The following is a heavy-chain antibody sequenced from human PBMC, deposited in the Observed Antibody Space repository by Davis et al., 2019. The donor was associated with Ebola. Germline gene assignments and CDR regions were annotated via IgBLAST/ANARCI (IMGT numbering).Heavy chain of an antibody. V-gene: IGHV1-18*01. CDR2: ISAYNGNT. J-gene: IGHJ6*02. CDR3: ARDSPSIAAHRGYYYYGMDV. CDR1: GYTFTSYG. Sequence: ASVKVSCKASGYTFTSYGISWVRQAPGQGLEWMGWISAYNGNTNYAQKLQGRITMTTDTSTSTAYMELRSLRSDDTAVYYCARDSPSIAAHRGYYYYGMDVWGQGTTVTVSS. D-gene: IGHD6-6*01.